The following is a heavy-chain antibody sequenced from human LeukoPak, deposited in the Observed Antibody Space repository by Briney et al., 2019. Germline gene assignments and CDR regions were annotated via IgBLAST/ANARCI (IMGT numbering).Heavy chain of an antibody. V-gene: IGHV5-51*01. Sequence: GESLKISCKGSGCSFTTYWIGWVRQMPGKGLEWMGIIYPGDSDTRYSPSFQGQVTISADKSISTAYLQWSSLKASDTAMYYCARQGYSSSSRFDYWGQGTLVTVSS. J-gene: IGHJ4*02. CDR2: IYPGDSDT. CDR3: ARQGYSSSSRFDY. D-gene: IGHD6-6*01. CDR1: GCSFTTYW.